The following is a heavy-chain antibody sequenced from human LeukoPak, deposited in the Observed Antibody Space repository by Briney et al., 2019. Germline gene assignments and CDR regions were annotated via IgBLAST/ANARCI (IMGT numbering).Heavy chain of an antibody. CDR3: ARDRGSGYDSYYYYGMDV. D-gene: IGHD5-12*01. CDR2: ISSSSSYI. CDR1: GFTFSSYS. J-gene: IGHJ6*02. V-gene: IGHV3-21*01. Sequence: GGSLRLSCAASGFTFSSYSMNWVRQAPGKGLEWVSSISSSSSYIYYADSVKGRFTISRDNAKNSLYLQMNSLRAEDTAVYYCARDRGSGYDSYYYYGMDVWAKGPRSPSP.